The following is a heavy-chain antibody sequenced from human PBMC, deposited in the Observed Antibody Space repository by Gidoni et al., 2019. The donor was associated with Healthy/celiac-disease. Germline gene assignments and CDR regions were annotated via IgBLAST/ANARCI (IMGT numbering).Heavy chain of an antibody. D-gene: IGHD2-15*01. J-gene: IGHJ4*02. CDR3: ARGTQGYCSGGSCYPSGSYHYYFDY. V-gene: IGHV4-34*01. Sequence: QVQLQQWGAGLLKPSETLSLTCAVYGGSFSGYYWSWIRQPPGKGLEWIGESNHSGSTNYNPSLKSRVTISVDTSKNQFSLKLSSVTAADTAVYYCARGTQGYCSGGSCYPSGSYHYYFDYWGQGTLVTVSS. CDR2: SNHSGST. CDR1: GGSFSGYY.